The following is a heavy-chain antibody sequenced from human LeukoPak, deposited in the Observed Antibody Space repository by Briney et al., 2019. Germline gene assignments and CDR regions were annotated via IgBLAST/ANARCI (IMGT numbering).Heavy chain of an antibody. V-gene: IGHV3-74*01. CDR2: INNDGSGT. Sequence: PGGSLRLSCAASGFTLSSYWMQWVRQAPGKGLVWVSRINNDGSGTTYADSVKGRFTISRDNAKNTLYLQMNSLRAEDTAVYYCARDQDGPGATVDHWGQGILVTVSS. CDR3: ARDQDGPGATVDH. D-gene: IGHD1-26*01. J-gene: IGHJ5*02. CDR1: GFTLSSYW.